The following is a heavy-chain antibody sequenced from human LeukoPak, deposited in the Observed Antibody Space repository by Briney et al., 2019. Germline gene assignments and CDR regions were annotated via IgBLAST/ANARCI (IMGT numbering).Heavy chain of an antibody. V-gene: IGHV4-39*01. CDR2: LLYNGNT. CDR1: GGSLSSSSDY. CDR3: TRRGSGNGGTYAGMDV. Sequence: PSETLSLTCTVSGGSLSSSSDYWGWIRQAPGKGLEWIGSLLYNGNTWYNPSLESRVTISVDTSENQFSLRLTSVNAADTALYFCTRRGSGNGGTYAGMDVWGPGTSVTVSS. J-gene: IGHJ6*02. D-gene: IGHD1-26*01.